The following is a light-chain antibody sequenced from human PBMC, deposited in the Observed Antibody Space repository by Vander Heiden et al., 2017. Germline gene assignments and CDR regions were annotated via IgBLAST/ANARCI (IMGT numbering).Light chain of an antibody. CDR2: VAS. CDR1: QSVSSY. V-gene: IGKV3-11*01. Sequence: EIVLTQSPATLSLSPGDRATLSCRASQSVSSYLAWYQQKPGQAPRLLIYVASNRATGIPARFSGSGSGTDFTLTISSLEPEDFAVYYCQQRSNWPWTFGQGTKVEIK. CDR3: QQRSNWPWT. J-gene: IGKJ1*01.